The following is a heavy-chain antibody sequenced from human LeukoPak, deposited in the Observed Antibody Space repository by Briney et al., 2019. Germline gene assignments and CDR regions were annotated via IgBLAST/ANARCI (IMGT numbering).Heavy chain of an antibody. CDR1: GYTFTGYY. Sequence: ASVKVSCKASGYTFTGYYMHWVRQAPGQGLEWMGWINPNSGGTNYAQKFQGRATMTRDTSISTAYMELSRLRSDDTAVYYCARDRVSGSPDYYYYYMDVWGKGTTVTVSS. V-gene: IGHV1-2*02. CDR3: ARDRVSGSPDYYYYYMDV. CDR2: INPNSGGT. J-gene: IGHJ6*03. D-gene: IGHD1-26*01.